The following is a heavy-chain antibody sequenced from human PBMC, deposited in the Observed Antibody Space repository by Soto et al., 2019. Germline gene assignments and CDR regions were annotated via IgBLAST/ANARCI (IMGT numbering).Heavy chain of an antibody. CDR1: EYSFTGHY. CDR2: IDPKSGDT. Sequence: ASVKVSCKASEYSFTGHYLHWVRQAPGQGLEWMGWIDPKSGDTNYAQKFQDRVTMTRGTSSSTAYMDLSRLRSDDTAVYYCARDYDKSGYDYFDPWGQGTLVTVSS. D-gene: IGHD3-22*01. V-gene: IGHV1-2*02. CDR3: ARDYDKSGYDYFDP. J-gene: IGHJ5*02.